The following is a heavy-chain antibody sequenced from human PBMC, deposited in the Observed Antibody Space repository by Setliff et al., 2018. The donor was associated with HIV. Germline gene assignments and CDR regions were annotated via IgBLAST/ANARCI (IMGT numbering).Heavy chain of an antibody. D-gene: IGHD3-9*01. Sequence: PSETLSLTCTVSRGYMSGNFWTGIRQKPGEGRERIGNINLGEATNDNPFLKSRSTISLDTSKRQFSLHLNAVTAADTSIYYCARDPSQYLDFLFDPQPFNVWGHGTMVTVSS. CDR2: INLGEAT. V-gene: IGHV4-59*01. J-gene: IGHJ3*01. CDR1: RGYMSGNF. CDR3: ARDPSQYLDFLFDPQPFNV.